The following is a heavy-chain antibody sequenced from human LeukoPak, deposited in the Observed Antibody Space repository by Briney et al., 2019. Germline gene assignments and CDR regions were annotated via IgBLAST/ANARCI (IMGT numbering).Heavy chain of an antibody. D-gene: IGHD2-21*01. CDR2: ISSSSSYI. J-gene: IGHJ5*02. CDR1: GFTFSSYS. Sequence: TGGSLRLSCAASGFTFSSYSMNWVRQAPGKGLEWVSSISSSSSYIYYADSVKGRFTISRDNAKNSLYLQMNSLRAEDTAVYYCAKLGAYTIPYGWFDPWGQGTLVTVSS. V-gene: IGHV3-21*04. CDR3: AKLGAYTIPYGWFDP.